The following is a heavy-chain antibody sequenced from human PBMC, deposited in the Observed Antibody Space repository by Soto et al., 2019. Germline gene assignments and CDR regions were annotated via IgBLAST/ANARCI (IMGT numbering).Heavy chain of an antibody. J-gene: IGHJ6*02. CDR1: GGSISSYY. D-gene: IGHD1-26*01. Sequence: SGTLSLTCTVSGGSISSYYWSWIRQPPGKGLEWIGYIYYSGSTNYNPSLKSRVTISVDTSKNQFSLKLSSVTAADTAVYYCASRRAELNNQPVYYYYGMDVWGQGTSVTVSS. V-gene: IGHV4-59*08. CDR2: IYYSGST. CDR3: ASRRAELNNQPVYYYYGMDV.